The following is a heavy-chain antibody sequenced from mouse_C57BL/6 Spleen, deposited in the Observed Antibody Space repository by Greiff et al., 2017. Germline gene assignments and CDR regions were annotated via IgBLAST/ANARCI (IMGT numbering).Heavy chain of an antibody. V-gene: IGHV1-26*01. CDR1: GYTFTDYY. J-gene: IGHJ4*01. Sequence: VQLQQSGPELVKPGASVKISCKASGYTFTDYYMNWVKQSHGKSLEWIGDINPNNGGTSYNQKFKGKATLTVDKSSSTAYMELRSLTSEDSAVYYCARGITTVVGAMDYWGQGTSVTVSS. CDR2: INPNNGGT. D-gene: IGHD1-1*01. CDR3: ARGITTVVGAMDY.